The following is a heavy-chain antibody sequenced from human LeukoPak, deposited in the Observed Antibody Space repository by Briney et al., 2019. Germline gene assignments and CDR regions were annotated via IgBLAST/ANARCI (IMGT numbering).Heavy chain of an antibody. CDR2: ISSSSSYI. V-gene: IGHV3-21*01. CDR3: ARENRYGDSRVYFDY. D-gene: IGHD4-17*01. J-gene: IGHJ4*02. Sequence: GGSLRLSCAASGFTFSSYSMNWVRQAPGKGLEWVSSISSSSSYIYYADSVKGRFTISRDNAKNSLYLQMNSLRAEDTAVYYCARENRYGDSRVYFDYWGQGTLVTVSS. CDR1: GFTFSSYS.